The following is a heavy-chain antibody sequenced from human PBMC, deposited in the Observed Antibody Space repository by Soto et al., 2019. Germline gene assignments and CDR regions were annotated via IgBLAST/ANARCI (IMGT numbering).Heavy chain of an antibody. CDR1: GFTLSNYW. V-gene: IGHV3-74*01. D-gene: IGHD5-12*01. J-gene: IGHJ4*02. CDR2: INTDGSTT. Sequence: EVQLVESGGVSVQPGGSLRLSCTASGFTLSNYWMHWVRQAPGKGLVWVSRINTDGSTTTYADSVKGRFTISRDNAKNTFYLQMNSLRDEDTAVYYCVRIRRGDGYTFGYWVQGTLVNVSS. CDR3: VRIRRGDGYTFGY.